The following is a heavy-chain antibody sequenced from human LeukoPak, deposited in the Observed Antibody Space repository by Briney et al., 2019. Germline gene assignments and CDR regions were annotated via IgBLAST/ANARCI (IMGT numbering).Heavy chain of an antibody. Sequence: SETLSLTCTVSGGSISSYYWSWIRQPPGKGLEWIGYIYYSGSTNYNPSLKSRVTISVDTSKNQFSLKLSSVTAADTAVYYCARYSGDLLYYYYYMDVWGKGTTVTVSS. CDR3: ARYSGDLLYYYYYMDV. D-gene: IGHD2-21*01. CDR1: GGSISSYY. CDR2: IYYSGST. V-gene: IGHV4-59*01. J-gene: IGHJ6*03.